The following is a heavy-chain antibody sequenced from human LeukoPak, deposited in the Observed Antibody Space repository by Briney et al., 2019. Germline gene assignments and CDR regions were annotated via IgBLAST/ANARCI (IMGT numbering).Heavy chain of an antibody. Sequence: SETLSLTCTVSGGSISSSSYYWGWIRQPPGKGLEWIGSIYYSGSTYYNPFLKSRVTISVDTSKNQFSLKLSSVTAADTAVYYCARPGYDSSGYNYWGQGTLVTVSS. D-gene: IGHD3-22*01. V-gene: IGHV4-39*01. J-gene: IGHJ4*02. CDR1: GGSISSSSYY. CDR2: IYYSGST. CDR3: ARPGYDSSGYNY.